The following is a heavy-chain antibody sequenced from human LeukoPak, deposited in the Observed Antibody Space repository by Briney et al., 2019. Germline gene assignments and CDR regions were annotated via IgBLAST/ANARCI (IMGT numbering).Heavy chain of an antibody. J-gene: IGHJ4*02. CDR3: ARGGSGNWNAPFDY. CDR1: GFTFSSYG. D-gene: IGHD1-1*01. CDR2: ILHDGSNK. Sequence: PGGSLRLSCAASGFTFSSYGMNWVRQSPGKGLEWVAVILHDGSNKYYADSVKGRFTISRDNSKNTMYLQMNSLRDEDTAVYYCARGGSGNWNAPFDYWGQGTLVTVSS. V-gene: IGHV3-30*03.